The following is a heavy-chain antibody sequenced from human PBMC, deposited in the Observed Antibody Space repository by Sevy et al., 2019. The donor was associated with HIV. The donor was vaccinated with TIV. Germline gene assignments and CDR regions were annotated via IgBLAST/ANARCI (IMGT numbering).Heavy chain of an antibody. CDR1: GGSISSGDYY. Sequence: SETLSLTCTVSGGSISSGDYYWSWIRQPPGKGLEWIGYIYYSGSTYYNPSLKSRVTISVDTSKNQFSLKLSPVTAADTAVYYCARDRLPNGSAAWGLYGMDVWGQGTTVTVSS. CDR2: IYYSGST. D-gene: IGHD3-10*01. J-gene: IGHJ6*02. V-gene: IGHV4-30-4*01. CDR3: ARDRLPNGSAAWGLYGMDV.